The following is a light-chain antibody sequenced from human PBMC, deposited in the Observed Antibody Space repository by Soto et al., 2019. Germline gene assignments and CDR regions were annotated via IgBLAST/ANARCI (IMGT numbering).Light chain of an antibody. CDR3: SSYTSSSTRV. Sequence: QSALAQPASVSGSPGQSITISCTGTSSDVGGYNYVSWYQQHPGKAPKLMIYDVSNRPSGLSNRFSGSKSGNTASLTISGLQAEDEADYYCSSYTSSSTRVFVTGTKVTVL. CDR2: DVS. CDR1: SSDVGGYNY. J-gene: IGLJ1*01. V-gene: IGLV2-14*01.